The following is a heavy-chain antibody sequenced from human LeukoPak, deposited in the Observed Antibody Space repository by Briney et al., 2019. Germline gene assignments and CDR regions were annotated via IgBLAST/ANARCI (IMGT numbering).Heavy chain of an antibody. J-gene: IGHJ4*02. D-gene: IGHD3-10*01. CDR3: AKDPLPGSSAPTFDY. Sequence: PGGSLRLSCAASGFTFSSYGMHWVRQAPGKGLEWVAFIRYDGSNKYYADSVKGRFTISRDNSKNTLYLQMNSLRAEDTAVYYCAKDPLPGSSAPTFDYWGQGTLVTVSS. CDR2: IRYDGSNK. V-gene: IGHV3-30*02. CDR1: GFTFSSYG.